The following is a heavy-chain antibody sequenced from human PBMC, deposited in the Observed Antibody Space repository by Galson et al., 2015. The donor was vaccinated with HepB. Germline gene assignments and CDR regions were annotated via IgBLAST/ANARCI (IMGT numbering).Heavy chain of an antibody. J-gene: IGHJ6*02. CDR2: IYYSGST. Sequence: TLSLTCTVSGGFISSGGYFWSWIRQRPGKGLEWVGFIYYSGSTFYNPSLKSRLTISLYTSTNQFSLRLTSMTAADTAVYYCARGGGFYDTSGYFHYYYGMDVWGQGTTVTVSS. CDR3: ARGGGFYDTSGYFHYYYGMDV. D-gene: IGHD3-22*01. V-gene: IGHV4-31*03. CDR1: GGFISSGGYF.